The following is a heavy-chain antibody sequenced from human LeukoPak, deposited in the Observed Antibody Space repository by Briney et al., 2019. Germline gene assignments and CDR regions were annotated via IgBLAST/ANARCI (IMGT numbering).Heavy chain of an antibody. V-gene: IGHV3-7*01. Sequence: GGSLRLSCEASGFTFSSYWMTWVRRAPGKGLEWVALIKEHGSEIYHADSVKGRFAISRDDAASSLYLQMHSLRAEDTAVYYCATDRGTYWGQGTLVTVSS. CDR3: ATDRGTY. D-gene: IGHD3-10*01. CDR2: IKEHGSEI. CDR1: GFTFSSYW. J-gene: IGHJ4*02.